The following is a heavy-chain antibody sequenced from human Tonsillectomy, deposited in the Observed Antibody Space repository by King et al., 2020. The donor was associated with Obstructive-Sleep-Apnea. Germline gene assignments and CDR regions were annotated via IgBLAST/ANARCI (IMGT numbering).Heavy chain of an antibody. Sequence: QLVQSGAEVKKPGASVKVSCKASGNTFTDHYMHWVRQAPGQGLQWMGWINADSGVTNYEQKFQGRVTMTRDTSITTAYMELSRLRSDDTAVYFCATDDLATGY. CDR3: ATDDLATGY. V-gene: IGHV1-2*02. J-gene: IGHJ4*03. CDR2: INADSGVT. CDR1: GNTFTDHY.